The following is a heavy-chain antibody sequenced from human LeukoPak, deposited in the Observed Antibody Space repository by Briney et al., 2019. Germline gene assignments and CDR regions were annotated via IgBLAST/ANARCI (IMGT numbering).Heavy chain of an antibody. CDR2: IASKTDGGAT. CDR1: GLTVTNAW. Sequence: GGSLRLSCSASGLTVTNAWMNWVRQAPGEGLDWVGRIASKTDGGATDYAAPVKGRFTISRDNSKNTLHLQMNSLRPDDTAIYYCARDPILVRGYFDYWGQGTLVTVSS. V-gene: IGHV3-15*07. J-gene: IGHJ4*02. CDR3: ARDPILVRGYFDY. D-gene: IGHD3-10*01.